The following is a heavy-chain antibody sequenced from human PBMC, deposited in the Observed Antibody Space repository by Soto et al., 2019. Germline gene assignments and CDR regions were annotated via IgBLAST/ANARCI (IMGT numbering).Heavy chain of an antibody. J-gene: IGHJ4*02. CDR3: AKEGRYSSSRGYFDY. D-gene: IGHD6-13*01. CDR1: GFTFSSYG. CDR2: ISGSGGST. Sequence: EVQLLESGGGLVQPGGSLRLSCAASGFTFSSYGMSWVRQAPGKGLEWVSGISGSGGSTYYADSVKGRFTISRDNPKNTRYLQMNSRIAEDTAVYYCAKEGRYSSSRGYFDYWGQGTLVTVSS. V-gene: IGHV3-23*01.